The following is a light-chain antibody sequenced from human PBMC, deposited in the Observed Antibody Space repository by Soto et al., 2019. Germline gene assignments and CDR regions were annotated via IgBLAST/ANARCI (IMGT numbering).Light chain of an antibody. Sequence: EIVMTPSPAALSMSPGERATLSCRASQSVSYNVAWYQQKAGQAPRLLIYVASTRATGIPARFRGSGSGTEFTLTISSLQSEDSAVYYCQQYNNWPSWTFGQGTKVDIK. CDR2: VAS. J-gene: IGKJ1*01. V-gene: IGKV3-15*01. CDR3: QQYNNWPSWT. CDR1: QSVSYN.